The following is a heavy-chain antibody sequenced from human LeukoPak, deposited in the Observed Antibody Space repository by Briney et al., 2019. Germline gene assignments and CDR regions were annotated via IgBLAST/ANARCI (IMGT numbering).Heavy chain of an antibody. CDR1: GFIFSSYE. D-gene: IGHD3-22*01. J-gene: IGHJ6*02. Sequence: PGGSLRLSCAASGFIFSSYEMNWVRQAPGKGLEWVSYISSSVSTIFYADSVKGRFTISRDNAKNSLYLQMNSMRVEDTAVYYCARTAPYYDSSGYYSPYYYYGMDVWGQGTTVTVSS. V-gene: IGHV3-48*03. CDR3: ARTAPYYDSSGYYSPYYYYGMDV. CDR2: ISSSVSTI.